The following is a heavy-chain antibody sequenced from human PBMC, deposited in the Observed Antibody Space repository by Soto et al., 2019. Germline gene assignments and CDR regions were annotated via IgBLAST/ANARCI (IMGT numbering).Heavy chain of an antibody. CDR1: SGSISSEQR. V-gene: IGHV4-4*02. Sequence: QMQLQESGPGLVKPSETLSLICTVSSGSISSEQRWSWVRQPPEKGLEWIGEIHHSGSTNENPSLRSRVTMSVDKSKNQFARKLNSGTAADTAGYFGARSLGWYAIDHWGQGTLVIVSS. J-gene: IGHJ4*02. CDR3: ARSLGWYAIDH. CDR2: IHHSGST. D-gene: IGHD6-19*01.